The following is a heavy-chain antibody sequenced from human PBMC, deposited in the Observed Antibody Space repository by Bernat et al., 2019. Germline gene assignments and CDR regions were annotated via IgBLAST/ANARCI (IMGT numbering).Heavy chain of an antibody. Sequence: EVQLVESGGGLVQPGRSLRLSCTASGFTFGDYTMSWFRQAPGKGLEWVSVIYSGGSTYYADSVKGRFTISRDNSKNTLYLLMNSLRAEGTAVYYCARATSYPGTDWGQGTLVTVSS. D-gene: IGHD1-26*01. CDR2: IYSGGST. CDR1: GFTFGDYT. J-gene: IGHJ4*02. V-gene: IGHV3-66*02. CDR3: ARATSYPGTD.